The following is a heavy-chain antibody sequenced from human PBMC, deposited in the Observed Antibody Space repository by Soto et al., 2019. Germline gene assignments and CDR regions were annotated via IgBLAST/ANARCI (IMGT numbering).Heavy chain of an antibody. V-gene: IGHV3-11*06. Sequence: PVGSLRLSCAGSGFTFGDSYMSWIRQAPGKGLEWLSYISPGSRYPAYADSVKGRFTISRDNAKKSLYLQMNSLRAEDTAVYYCARGTSDYYDSSGYFSPWGQGTLVTVSS. CDR3: ARGTSDYYDSSGYFSP. D-gene: IGHD3-22*01. CDR2: ISPGSRYP. CDR1: GFTFGDSY. J-gene: IGHJ5*02.